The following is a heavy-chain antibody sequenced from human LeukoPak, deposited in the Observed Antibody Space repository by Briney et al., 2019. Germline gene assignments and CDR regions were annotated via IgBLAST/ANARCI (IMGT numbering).Heavy chain of an antibody. CDR2: IYYSGST. D-gene: IGHD4-17*01. CDR1: GGSISSYY. CDR3: ARVPYGDYVDY. J-gene: IGHJ4*02. V-gene: IGHV4-59*01. Sequence: PSETLSLTCTVSGGSISSYYWSWIRQPPGKGLEWIGYIYYSGSTNYNPSLKSRVTISVDTSKNQFSLKLSSVTAADTAVYYCARVPYGDYVDYWGQGTLVTVSS.